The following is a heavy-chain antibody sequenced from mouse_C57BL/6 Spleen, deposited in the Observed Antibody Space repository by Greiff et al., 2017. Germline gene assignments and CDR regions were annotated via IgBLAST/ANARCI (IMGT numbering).Heavy chain of an antibody. D-gene: IGHD1-1*01. CDR1: GYAFSSSW. CDR3: ASSFITTVMGYHY. J-gene: IGHJ4*01. V-gene: IGHV1-82*01. Sequence: QVQLKQSGPELVKPGASVKISCKASGYAFSSSWMNWVKQRPGKGLEWIGRIYPGDGDTNYNGKFKGKATLTADKSSSTAYMQLSSLTSEDSAVYFCASSFITTVMGYHYWGQGTSVTVSS. CDR2: IYPGDGDT.